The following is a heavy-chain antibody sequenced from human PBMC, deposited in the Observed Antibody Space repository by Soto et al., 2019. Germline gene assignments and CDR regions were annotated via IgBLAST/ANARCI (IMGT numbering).Heavy chain of an antibody. CDR2: ISGSGGST. D-gene: IGHD3-16*02. Sequence: GVSLRLSWGASGFNFSSYAMSWVRQAPGKGLEWVSAISGSGGSTYYADSVQGQVTMSVDKSISTAYLQWSSLRASDTAIYFCARGNIANWFGPWGQGTPVTVSS. J-gene: IGHJ5*02. V-gene: IGHV3-23*01. CDR1: GFNFSSYA. CDR3: ARGNIANWFGP.